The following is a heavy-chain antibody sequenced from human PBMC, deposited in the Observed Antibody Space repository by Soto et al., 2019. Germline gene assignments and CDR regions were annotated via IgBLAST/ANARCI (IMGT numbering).Heavy chain of an antibody. CDR2: LYARGDT. J-gene: IGHJ4*02. Sequence: PGGSLRLSCAASGFTVSHNDMTWVRQPPGKGLEWVSILYARGDTYYADSVQGRFTISRDNSKNTLYLQMNSLRAEDTAVYYCAREFDTTGYILRYWGQGTLVTVSS. D-gene: IGHD3-22*01. CDR1: GFTVSHND. CDR3: AREFDTTGYILRY. V-gene: IGHV3-53*01.